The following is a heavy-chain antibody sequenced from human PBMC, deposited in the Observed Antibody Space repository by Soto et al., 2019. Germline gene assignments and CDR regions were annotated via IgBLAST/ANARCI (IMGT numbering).Heavy chain of an antibody. Sequence: SETLSLTCTVSGGSISSYYCSWIRQPPGKGLEWIGYIYYSGSTNYNPSLKSRVTISVDTSKNQFSLKLSSVTAADTAVYYCARHDPDYDSSGSSFDYWGKGTLVPVSS. V-gene: IGHV4-59*08. CDR2: IYYSGST. CDR1: GGSISSYY. D-gene: IGHD3-22*01. CDR3: ARHDPDYDSSGSSFDY. J-gene: IGHJ4*02.